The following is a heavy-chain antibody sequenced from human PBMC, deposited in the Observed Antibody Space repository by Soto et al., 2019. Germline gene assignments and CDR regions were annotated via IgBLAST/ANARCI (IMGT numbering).Heavy chain of an antibody. Sequence: ASVKVSCKASGFTLTSYGISWVRQAPGQRLEWMGWINPNSGGTNYAQKFQGWVTMTRDTSISTAYMELSRLRSDDTAVYYCARGLLEVVPAAMGPYYYYYLDVWGKGTTVTVS. D-gene: IGHD2-2*01. CDR2: INPNSGGT. J-gene: IGHJ6*03. V-gene: IGHV1-2*04. CDR3: ARGLLEVVPAAMGPYYYYYLDV. CDR1: GFTLTSYG.